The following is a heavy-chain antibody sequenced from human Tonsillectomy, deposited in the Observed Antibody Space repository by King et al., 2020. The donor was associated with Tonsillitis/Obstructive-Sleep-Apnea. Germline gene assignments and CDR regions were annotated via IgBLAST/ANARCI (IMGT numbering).Heavy chain of an antibody. CDR3: ARGPYSNLDY. J-gene: IGHJ4*02. CDR2: VTPIFGTV. D-gene: IGHD4-11*01. V-gene: IGHV1-69*01. Sequence: QVQLVESGAEVKKPGSSVKVSCKASGGTFSSYAIIWVRQATGQGLECMRGVTPIFGTVNYAQKLQGRGTITADESTSTAYMELSSLRSEDTAVYYCARGPYSNLDYWGQGTLVTVSS. CDR1: GGTFSSYA.